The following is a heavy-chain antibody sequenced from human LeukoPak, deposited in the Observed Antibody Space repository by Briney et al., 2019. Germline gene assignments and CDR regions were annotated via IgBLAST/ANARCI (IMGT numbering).Heavy chain of an antibody. CDR2: IRAQANNDAT. CDR1: GFTFSDSA. V-gene: IGHV3-73*01. Sequence: GSLRLSCAASGFTFSDSAMHWVRQASGKGLEWLGRIRAQANNDATAYGASVKGRFIISRDDSRNTAYLQMNSLKTEDTAVYYCAGDYNSLTGLNYWGQGTLVTVSS. CDR3: AGDYNSLTGLNY. D-gene: IGHD3-9*01. J-gene: IGHJ4*02.